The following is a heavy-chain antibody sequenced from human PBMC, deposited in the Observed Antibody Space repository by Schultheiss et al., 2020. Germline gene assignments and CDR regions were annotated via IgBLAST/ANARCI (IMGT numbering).Heavy chain of an antibody. V-gene: IGHV3-64D*06. CDR2: ISSNGDSR. CDR3: ARDTRLLWFRELPNWFDP. CDR1: GFTFNTYS. Sequence: GGSLRLSCSASGFTFNTYSMHWVRQAPGKGLEYVSAISSNGDSRYYADSVKGRFTISRDNSKNTLYLQMSSLRAEDTAVYYCARDTRLLWFRELPNWFDPWGQGTLVTVSS. J-gene: IGHJ5*02. D-gene: IGHD3-10*01.